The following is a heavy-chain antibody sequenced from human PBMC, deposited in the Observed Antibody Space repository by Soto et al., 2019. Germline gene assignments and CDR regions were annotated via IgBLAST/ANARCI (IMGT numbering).Heavy chain of an antibody. V-gene: IGHV4-39*01. D-gene: IGHD6-13*01. CDR1: GGSISSNDHY. CDR3: ARGCIADYWYFDL. Sequence: QLQLQESGPGLVKPSETLSLTCTVSGGSISSNDHYWAWIRQPPGKGLEWIASIYYTGSTYYKSPLKSRVTISVDTSKNQFSLNLSSVTAADTAVYYCARGCIADYWYFDLWGRGTLVTVSS. J-gene: IGHJ2*01. CDR2: IYYTGST.